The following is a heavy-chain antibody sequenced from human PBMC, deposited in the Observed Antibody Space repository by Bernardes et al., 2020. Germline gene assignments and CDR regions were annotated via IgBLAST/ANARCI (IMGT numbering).Heavy chain of an antibody. V-gene: IGHV4-38-2*01. CDR2: MYHSGST. Sequence: SETLSLTCAVSAYSISSGYYWGWIRQPPGKGLEWIGSMYHSGSTYYNPSLKSRVNISVDTSKNQFSLKLSSVTAADTAVYYCARTTMTMVVTPFDYWGQGALVTVSS. J-gene: IGHJ4*02. D-gene: IGHD4-17*01. CDR3: ARTTMTMVVTPFDY. CDR1: AYSISSGYY.